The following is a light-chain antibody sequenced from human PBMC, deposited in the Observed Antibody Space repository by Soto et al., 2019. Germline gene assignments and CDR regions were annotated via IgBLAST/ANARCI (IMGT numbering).Light chain of an antibody. CDR2: DAS. CDR3: QQYMTYST. CDR1: QSISSW. J-gene: IGKJ5*01. Sequence: DIQMTQSPSTLSASVGDRVTITCRASQSISSWLAWYQQKPGKAPKLLIYDASSLESGVPSRFNGSGSGTEFTLTISSLQPDDFATYYCQQYMTYSTFGQGTRLEIK. V-gene: IGKV1-5*01.